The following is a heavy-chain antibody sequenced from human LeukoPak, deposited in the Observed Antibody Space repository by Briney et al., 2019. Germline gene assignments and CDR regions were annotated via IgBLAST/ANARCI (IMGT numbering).Heavy chain of an antibody. CDR1: GYSFTGHY. D-gene: IGHD3-10*01. V-gene: IGHV1-2*02. CDR3: ARVSYYYGSGPRGWFDP. J-gene: IGHJ5*02. CDR2: INPKSGGT. Sequence: ASVKVSCKASGYSFTGHYMHWVRQAPGQGLEWMGWINPKSGGTNYAQKFQGRVTMTRDTSISTAYMDMSSLRSDDTAVYYCARVSYYYGSGPRGWFDPWGQGTLVTVSS.